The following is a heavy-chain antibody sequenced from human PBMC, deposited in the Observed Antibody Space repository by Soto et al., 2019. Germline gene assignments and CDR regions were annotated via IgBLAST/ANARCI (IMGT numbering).Heavy chain of an antibody. V-gene: IGHV4-59*01. CDR1: GGSISDYF. CDR2: TSYGGST. D-gene: IGHD2-2*01. J-gene: IGHJ5*02. Sequence: KPSETLSLTCAESGGSISDYFWNWVRQPPGKGLEWIGHTSYGGSTNYNPSLSSRVFISIDMSKNQVSLRLSSLTGADTAVYYCARDTTYLHDDWCDPWGQATLVTVS. CDR3: ARDTTYLHDDWCDP.